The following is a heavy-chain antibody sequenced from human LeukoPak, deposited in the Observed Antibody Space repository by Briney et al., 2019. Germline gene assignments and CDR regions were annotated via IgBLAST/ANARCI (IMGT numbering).Heavy chain of an antibody. D-gene: IGHD3-22*01. V-gene: IGHV3-23*01. CDR1: GFTFSSYA. CDR2: ISTSGGSS. CDR3: AIMHPYYDGSGYWVQ. J-gene: IGHJ4*02. Sequence: SRGSLRLSCAASGFTFSSYAMSWVRQAPGKGLEWVSGISTSGGSSSYADSVKGRFTISRDNPRNTLYMQMDSLRAEDTALYYCAIMHPYYDGSGYWVQWGQGTLVTVSS.